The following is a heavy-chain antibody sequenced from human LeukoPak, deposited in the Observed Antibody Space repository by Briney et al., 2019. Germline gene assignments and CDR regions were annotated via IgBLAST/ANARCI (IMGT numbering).Heavy chain of an antibody. CDR1: GYTFTGYY. CDR3: ARQVATISYYYYYYMDV. J-gene: IGHJ6*03. CDR2: INPNSGGT. D-gene: IGHD5-12*01. V-gene: IGHV1-2*02. Sequence: ASVKVSCKASGYTFTGYYMHWVRQAPGQGLEWMGWINPNSGGTNYAQKFQGRVTMTRDTSISTAYMELSRLRSDDTAVYYCARQVATISYYYYYYMDVWGKGTTVTISS.